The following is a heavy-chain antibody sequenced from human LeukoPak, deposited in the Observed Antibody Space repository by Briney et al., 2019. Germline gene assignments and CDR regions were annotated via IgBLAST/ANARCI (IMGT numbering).Heavy chain of an antibody. V-gene: IGHV3-21*01. CDR2: ISSSSDYI. CDR3: ARTPRGGVTAIY. D-gene: IGHD2-21*02. J-gene: IGHJ4*02. Sequence: PGESLRLSCAASGFTFSTYSMNWVRQAPGKGLEWVSSISSSSDYIYYADSVKGRFTISRDNTKNSLYLQMNSLRVEDTAVYYCARTPRGGVTAIYWGQGTLVTVSS. CDR1: GFTFSTYS.